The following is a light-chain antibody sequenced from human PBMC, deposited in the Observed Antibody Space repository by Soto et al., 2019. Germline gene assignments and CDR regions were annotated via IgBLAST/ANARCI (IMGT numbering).Light chain of an antibody. J-gene: IGKJ2*01. CDR2: DAY. CDR3: QHFHSFPHT. V-gene: IGKV1-13*02. CDR1: QGISSA. Sequence: AIQLTQSPSSLSASVGDRVTITCRASQGISSALAWYQQKPGKTPNLLIYDAYILESGVPSRFSGSGSGTDFTLTISSLQPEDFATYYCQHFHSFPHTFGQGTKLEIK.